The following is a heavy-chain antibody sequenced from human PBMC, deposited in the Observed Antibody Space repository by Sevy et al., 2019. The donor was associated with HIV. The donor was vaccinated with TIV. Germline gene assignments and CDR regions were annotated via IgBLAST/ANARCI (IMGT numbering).Heavy chain of an antibody. V-gene: IGHV3-48*02. CDR1: GFTFSSYS. J-gene: IGHJ4*02. D-gene: IGHD3-3*01. CDR2: ISSSSSTI. Sequence: GGSLRLSCAASGFTFSSYSMNWVRQAPGKGLEWVSYISSSSSTIYYADSVKGRFTISRDNAKNSLYLQMNSLRDEDTAVYYCARDSRGSIFGVGIEFDYWGQGTLVTVSS. CDR3: ARDSRGSIFGVGIEFDY.